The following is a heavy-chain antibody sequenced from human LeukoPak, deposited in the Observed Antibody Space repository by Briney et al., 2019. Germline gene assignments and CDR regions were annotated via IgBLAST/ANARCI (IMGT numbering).Heavy chain of an antibody. CDR2: ISYDGSNK. Sequence: GGSLRLSCAASGFTFSSYAMHWVRQAPGKGLEWVAVISYDGSNKYYADSVKGRFTISRDNSKNTLYLQMNSLRAEDTAVYYWARGAYSYGFDYWSQGTPVTVS. V-gene: IGHV3-30-3*01. CDR3: ARGAYSYGFDY. J-gene: IGHJ4*02. CDR1: GFTFSSYA. D-gene: IGHD5-18*01.